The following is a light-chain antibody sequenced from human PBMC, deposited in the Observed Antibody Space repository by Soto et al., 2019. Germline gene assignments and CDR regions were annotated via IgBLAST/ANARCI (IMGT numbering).Light chain of an antibody. J-gene: IGKJ1*01. CDR2: AAS. V-gene: IGKV1-27*01. CDR3: QKYNSAPRA. Sequence: DIQMTQSPSSLSASVGDRVTITCRASQGISNYLAWYQQKPGKVPKLLIYAASTLQSGVPSRFSGSVSGTDFTLTISSLHPEDVATYYCQKYNSAPRAFGQGTKVEIK. CDR1: QGISNY.